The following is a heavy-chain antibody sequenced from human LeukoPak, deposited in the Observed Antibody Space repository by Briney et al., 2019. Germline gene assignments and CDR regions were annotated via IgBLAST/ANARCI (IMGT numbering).Heavy chain of an antibody. J-gene: IGHJ4*02. CDR3: AKVLFDILAQYYFDY. V-gene: IGHV3-48*03. CDR2: ISSSGSTI. CDR1: GFTFSSYE. Sequence: GGSVRLSCAASGFTFSSYEMNWVRQAPGKGLEWVSYISSSGSTIYYADSVKGRFTISRDNSKNTLYLQMNSLRAEDTAVYYCAKVLFDILAQYYFDYWGQGTLVTVSS. D-gene: IGHD3-9*01.